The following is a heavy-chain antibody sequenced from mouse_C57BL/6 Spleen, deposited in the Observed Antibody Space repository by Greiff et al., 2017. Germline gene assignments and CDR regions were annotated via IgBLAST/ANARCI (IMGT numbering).Heavy chain of an antibody. Sequence: VQLKESGGGLVQPGGSMKLSCVASGFTFSNYWMNWVRRSPEKGLEWVAQIRLKSDNYATHYAESVKGRFTISRDDSKSSVYLQMNNLRAEDTGIYYCTVSKEPAWFAYWGQGTLVTVSA. D-gene: IGHD2-5*01. V-gene: IGHV6-3*01. CDR1: GFTFSNYW. CDR3: TVSKEPAWFAY. J-gene: IGHJ3*01. CDR2: IRLKSDNYAT.